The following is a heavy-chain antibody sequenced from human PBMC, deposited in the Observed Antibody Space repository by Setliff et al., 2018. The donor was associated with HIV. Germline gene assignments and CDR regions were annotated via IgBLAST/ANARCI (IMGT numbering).Heavy chain of an antibody. CDR2: ISYSGSTI. CDR1: GFTFSDYY. Sequence: GGSLRLSCAASGFTFSDYYMSWIRQAPGKGLEWVSYISYSGSTIYYADSVKGRITISRDNAKNSLYLQMNSLGAEDTAVYYCARPLTGYSITHYYYMDVWGKGTTVTVSS. J-gene: IGHJ6*03. V-gene: IGHV3-11*04. D-gene: IGHD3-9*01. CDR3: ARPLTGYSITHYYYMDV.